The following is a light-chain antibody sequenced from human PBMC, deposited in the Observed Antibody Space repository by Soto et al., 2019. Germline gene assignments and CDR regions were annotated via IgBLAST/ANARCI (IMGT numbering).Light chain of an antibody. Sequence: EFVLTQSPATLSLSPGERATLSCRASLSVSSYLAWYQQKPGQAPRLLIYYASNRASGIPARFSGSGSGTDFTLTISSLEPEDFAVYYCQQRYNWPYTFGQGTKLEIK. V-gene: IGKV3-11*01. J-gene: IGKJ2*01. CDR3: QQRYNWPYT. CDR1: LSVSSY. CDR2: YAS.